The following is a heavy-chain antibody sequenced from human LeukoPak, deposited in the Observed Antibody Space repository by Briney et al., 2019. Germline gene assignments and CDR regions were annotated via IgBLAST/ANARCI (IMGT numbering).Heavy chain of an antibody. D-gene: IGHD1-26*01. CDR1: GFSFSAFS. CDR2: IFGNGIRT. CDR3: VKDSGTYSFDF. V-gene: IGHV3-64D*06. J-gene: IGHJ4*02. Sequence: PGGSLRLSRSASGFSFSAFSMHWVRQAPGKGLKFVSTIFGNGIRTSYADSVKGRFTISRDNSKNTLYLQMSSLRPEDTAVYFCVKDSGTYSFDFWGQGTLVTVSS.